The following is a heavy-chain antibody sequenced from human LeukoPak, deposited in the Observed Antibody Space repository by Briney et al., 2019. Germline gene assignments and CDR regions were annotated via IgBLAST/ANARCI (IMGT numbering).Heavy chain of an antibody. V-gene: IGHV6-1*01. CDR1: GDSVSSNSAA. Sequence: SQTLSLTCAISGDSVSSNSAAWNWIRQSPSRGLEWLGRTYYRSKWFYDYALSVKSRITINPDTSKNQFSLQLNSVTPEDTAVYYCVRGGEGGLDYFDYWGRGTLVTVSS. CDR2: TYYRSKWFY. J-gene: IGHJ4*02. D-gene: IGHD3-16*01. CDR3: VRGGEGGLDYFDY.